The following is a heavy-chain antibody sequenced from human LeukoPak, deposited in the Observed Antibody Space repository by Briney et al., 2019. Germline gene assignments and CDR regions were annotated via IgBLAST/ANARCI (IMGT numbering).Heavy chain of an antibody. D-gene: IGHD6-19*01. CDR2: IYTSGST. CDR1: GGSISSGSYY. J-gene: IGHJ4*02. V-gene: IGHV4-61*02. CDR3: ARDRLGSSGWRYYFDY. Sequence: SQTPSLTCTVSGGSISSGSYYWSWIRHPAGKGLEWIGRIYTSGSTNYNPSLKSRVTISVDTSKNQFSLKLSSVTAADTAVYYCARDRLGSSGWRYYFDYWGQGTLVTVSS.